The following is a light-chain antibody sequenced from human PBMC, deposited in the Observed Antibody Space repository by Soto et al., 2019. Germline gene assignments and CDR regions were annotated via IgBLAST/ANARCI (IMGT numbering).Light chain of an antibody. J-gene: IGLJ3*02. V-gene: IGLV2-14*01. CDR1: SSYVCTYNY. CDR3: SSYTSSSTVV. CDR2: DVS. Sequence: QSALTQPASVSGSPGQSITISCTGTSSYVCTYNYVTWYQQHPGKAPKLMIYDVSNRPSGVSNRFSGSKSGNTASLTISGLQAEDEADYYCSSYTSSSTVVFGGGTKLTVL.